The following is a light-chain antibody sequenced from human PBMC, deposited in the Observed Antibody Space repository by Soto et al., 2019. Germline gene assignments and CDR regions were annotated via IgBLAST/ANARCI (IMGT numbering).Light chain of an antibody. J-gene: IGLJ3*02. V-gene: IGLV2-14*01. CDR2: EVS. CDR3: HSYTTTGSLWV. CDR1: SRDVGGYNY. Sequence: QSALTQPASVSGSLGQSITISCTGTSRDVGGYNYVSWYQHHPSKGPKVLIYEVSYRPSGVSDRFSGSKSGNTASLTISGLQPEDEAHYYCHSYTTTGSLWVFGGGTKLTVL.